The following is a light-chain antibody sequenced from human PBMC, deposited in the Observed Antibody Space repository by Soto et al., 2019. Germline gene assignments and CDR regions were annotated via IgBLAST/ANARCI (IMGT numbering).Light chain of an antibody. CDR3: QQYNNWPPWT. J-gene: IGKJ1*01. V-gene: IGKV3-15*01. Sequence: EIVMTQSPATLSVSPGERATLSCRASQSVSSNLAWYQQKPGQAPRLLIYGASTRATGIPARFSGSGSGTEFTLTISSLQSADVAVYYCQQYNNWPPWTFGQGTKVEI. CDR1: QSVSSN. CDR2: GAS.